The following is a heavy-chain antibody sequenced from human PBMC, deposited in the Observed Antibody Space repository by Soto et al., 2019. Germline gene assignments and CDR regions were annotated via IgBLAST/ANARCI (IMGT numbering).Heavy chain of an antibody. CDR1: GFTISYST. V-gene: IGHV3-21*01. D-gene: IGHD1-26*01. J-gene: IGHJ3*02. Sequence: GGSLRLSCAASGFTISYSTMNWVRQAPGKGLEWVSSISRTSSHIYYADSVKGRVTISRDNAKNSLYLQMNSLRAEDTAVYYCAKVEGGSYLGELDAFDIWGQGTMVTVSS. CDR2: ISRTSSHI. CDR3: AKVEGGSYLGELDAFDI.